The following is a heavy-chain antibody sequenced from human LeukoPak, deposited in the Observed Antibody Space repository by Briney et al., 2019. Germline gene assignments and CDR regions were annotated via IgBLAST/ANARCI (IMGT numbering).Heavy chain of an antibody. V-gene: IGHV3-30*04. CDR2: ISYDGSNK. D-gene: IGHD4-17*01. Sequence: GGSLRLSCAASGFTFSSYAMHWVRQAPGKGLEWVAVISYDGSNKYYADSVKGRFTISRDNSKNTLYLQMNSLRAEDTAVYYCARDYLRGGDYGNWFDPWGQGTLVTASS. CDR1: GFTFSSYA. CDR3: ARDYLRGGDYGNWFDP. J-gene: IGHJ5*02.